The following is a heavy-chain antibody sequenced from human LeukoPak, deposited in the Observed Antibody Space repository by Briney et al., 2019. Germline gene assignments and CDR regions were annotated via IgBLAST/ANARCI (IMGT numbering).Heavy chain of an antibody. Sequence: GSSVKVSCKASGGTFSSYAISWVRQAPGQGLEWMGGIIPIFGTANYAQKFQGRVTITTDESTSTAYMELSSLRSEDTAVYYCARARAVAGNGDFDYWGQGILVTVSS. D-gene: IGHD6-19*01. CDR2: IIPIFGTA. J-gene: IGHJ4*02. V-gene: IGHV1-69*05. CDR1: GGTFSSYA. CDR3: ARARAVAGNGDFDY.